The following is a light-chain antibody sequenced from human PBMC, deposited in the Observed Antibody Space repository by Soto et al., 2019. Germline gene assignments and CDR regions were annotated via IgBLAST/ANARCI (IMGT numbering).Light chain of an antibody. V-gene: IGLV2-14*03. CDR1: SSDVGGYNY. CDR3: TSYTSSSPDV. J-gene: IGLJ1*01. CDR2: DVS. Sequence: QSVLTQPASVSGSPGQSITISCTGTSSDVGGYNYVSWYQQHPGKAPKLVIYDVSNRPSGISSRLSGSKSGNTASLTISGLQAEDEADYYCTSYTSSSPDVFGTGTKVTVL.